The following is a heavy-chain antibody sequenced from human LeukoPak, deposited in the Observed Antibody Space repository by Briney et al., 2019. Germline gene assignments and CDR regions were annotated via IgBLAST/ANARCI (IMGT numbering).Heavy chain of an antibody. Sequence: PGGSLRLSCAASGFTFSSYGMHWVRQAPGKGLEWVAVIWYDGSNKYYADSVKGRFTISRDNSKNTLYLQMNSLRAEDTAVYYCARLYDSSGYYYSYYFDYWGRGTLVTVSS. CDR2: IWYDGSNK. J-gene: IGHJ4*02. CDR3: ARLYDSSGYYYSYYFDY. CDR1: GFTFSSYG. D-gene: IGHD3-22*01. V-gene: IGHV3-33*01.